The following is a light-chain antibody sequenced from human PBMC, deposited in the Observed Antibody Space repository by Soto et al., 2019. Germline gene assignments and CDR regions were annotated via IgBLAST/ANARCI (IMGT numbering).Light chain of an antibody. CDR3: SSYATSNTLV. CDR2: EVS. CDR1: SSDVGGYNY. V-gene: IGLV2-14*01. J-gene: IGLJ3*02. Sequence: QSVLTQPASVSGSPGQSITISCTGTSSDVGGYNYVSWYQQHPGKAPKPMIYEVSNRPSGVSNRFSGSKSGNTASLTISGLQAEDEADYYCSSYATSNTLVFGGGTKVTVL.